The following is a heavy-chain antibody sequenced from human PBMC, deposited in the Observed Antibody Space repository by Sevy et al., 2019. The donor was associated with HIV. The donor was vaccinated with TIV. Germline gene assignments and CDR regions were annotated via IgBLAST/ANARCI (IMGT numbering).Heavy chain of an antibody. Sequence: SETLSLTCTVSGDSVSSGSYYWSWIRQPPGKGLEWIGYIYYSGSTNYNPSLKSRVTISVDTSKNQFSLKLSSVTAADTAVYYCARAIESWRGYSPMDVWGQGTTVTVSS. CDR1: GDSVSSGSYY. D-gene: IGHD3-3*01. CDR3: ARAIESWRGYSPMDV. CDR2: IYYSGST. J-gene: IGHJ6*02. V-gene: IGHV4-61*01.